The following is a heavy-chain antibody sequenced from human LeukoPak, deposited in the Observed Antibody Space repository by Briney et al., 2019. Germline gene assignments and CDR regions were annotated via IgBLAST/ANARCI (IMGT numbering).Heavy chain of an antibody. V-gene: IGHV4-59*08. CDR3: ARHRGYTYGYFDY. Sequence: KPSETLSLTFSVSGGSISSFYWSWIRQPPGKGLEWIGYIYYSGSTNYNPSLKSRVTISVDTSKNQFSLNLSSVTAADTAVYYCARHRGYTYGYFDYWGQGTLVTVSS. J-gene: IGHJ4*02. D-gene: IGHD5-18*01. CDR1: GGSISSFY. CDR2: IYYSGST.